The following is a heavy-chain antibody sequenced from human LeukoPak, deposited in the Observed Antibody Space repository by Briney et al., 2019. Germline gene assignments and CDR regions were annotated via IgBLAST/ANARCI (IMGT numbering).Heavy chain of an antibody. CDR2: INSNSNYI. CDR3: AREKFADGYFQH. J-gene: IGHJ1*01. V-gene: IGHV3-21*01. Sequence: GGSLRLSRAASGFTVSDSMNWVRQAPGKGLEWVSSINSNSNYIYYADSVKGRFTISRDNAKDSLYLQMNSLRAEDTAVYYCAREKFADGYFQHWGQGTLVTVSS. D-gene: IGHD3-10*01. CDR1: GFTVSDS.